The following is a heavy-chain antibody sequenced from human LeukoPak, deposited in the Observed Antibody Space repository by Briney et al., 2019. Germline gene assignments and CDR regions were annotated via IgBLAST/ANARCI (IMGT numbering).Heavy chain of an antibody. CDR2: IYYSGST. CDR3: ARALRGYSYGYGYYYYMDV. Sequence: PSETLSLTCTVSGYSISSGYYWGWIRQPPGKGLEWIGSIYYSGSTYYNPSLKSRVTISVDTSKNQFSLKLSSVTAADTAVYYCARALRGYSYGYGYYYYMDVWGKGTTVTVSS. V-gene: IGHV4-38-2*02. J-gene: IGHJ6*03. D-gene: IGHD5-18*01. CDR1: GYSISSGYY.